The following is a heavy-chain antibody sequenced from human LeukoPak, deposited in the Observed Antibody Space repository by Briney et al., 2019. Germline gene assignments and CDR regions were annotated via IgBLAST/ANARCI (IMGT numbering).Heavy chain of an antibody. D-gene: IGHD6-6*01. Sequence: SETLSLTCALYGASFSGYYWTWIRQPPGKGLEWIGEINHSGSTNYNPSLKSRVTISVDTPKNQFSLNLNSVTAADTAVYYCARGPHSSSSYYYYFYLAVWGKGTTVTVSS. CDR1: GASFSGYY. V-gene: IGHV4-34*01. J-gene: IGHJ6*03. CDR3: ARGPHSSSSYYYYFYLAV. CDR2: INHSGST.